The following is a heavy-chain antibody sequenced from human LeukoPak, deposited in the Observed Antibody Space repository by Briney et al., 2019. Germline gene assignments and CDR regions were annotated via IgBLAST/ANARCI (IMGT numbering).Heavy chain of an antibody. CDR1: GFTFSDYW. CDR2: FRNDERFI. CDR3: ARGPGGDVHDWYFDL. Sequence: GGSLRLSCTASGFTFSDYWMMHFVRHPPGKVLVLVSLFRNDERFISYADSVKGRFTVSTDNAQNTLYLQMNGLRAEDTAVYYCARGPGGDVHDWYFDLWGPGTLVTVSS. J-gene: IGHJ2*01. D-gene: IGHD2-21*02. V-gene: IGHV3-74*01.